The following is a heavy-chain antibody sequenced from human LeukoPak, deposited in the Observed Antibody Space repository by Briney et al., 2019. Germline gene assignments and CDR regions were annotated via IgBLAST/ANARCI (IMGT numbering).Heavy chain of an antibody. Sequence: PGGSLRLSCAASGFTFSSYSMNWVRQAPGKGLEWVSSISSSSSYIYYADSVKGRFTISRDNAKNSLYLQMNSLRAEDTAVYYCARDGPGTYYYDSSGYHDYWGQGTLVTVSS. CDR1: GFTFSSYS. CDR3: ARDGPGTYYYDSSGYHDY. CDR2: ISSSSSYI. D-gene: IGHD3-22*01. V-gene: IGHV3-21*01. J-gene: IGHJ4*02.